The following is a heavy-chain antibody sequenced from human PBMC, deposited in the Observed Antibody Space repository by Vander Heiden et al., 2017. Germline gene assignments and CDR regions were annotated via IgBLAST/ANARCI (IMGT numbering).Heavy chain of an antibody. Sequence: EVQLLESGGGLVQLGGFLRLSCAASGFTFSSYAMGWVRQAPGKGLEWVSGIGGSGGSTYYADSVKGRFTISRDNSKNTLHLQMNSLRAEDTAIYYCAKHFENFGDSLLRFDPWGQGTLVTVTS. D-gene: IGHD4-17*01. CDR3: AKHFENFGDSLLRFDP. CDR1: GFTFSSYA. CDR2: IGGSGGST. V-gene: IGHV3-23*01. J-gene: IGHJ5*02.